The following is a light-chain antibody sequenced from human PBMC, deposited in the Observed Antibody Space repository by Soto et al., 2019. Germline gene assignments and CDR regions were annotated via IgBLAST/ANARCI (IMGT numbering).Light chain of an antibody. Sequence: ETVMTQSPATLSVSPGERATLSCRASQSVSSNLAWYQQKPGQAPRLLIYGASTRATGIPARFSGGGSGTEFTLTTGSLQSEDFAVYYCQQYDNWPPYTFGQGTKLEIK. V-gene: IGKV3-15*01. J-gene: IGKJ2*01. CDR3: QQYDNWPPYT. CDR2: GAS. CDR1: QSVSSN.